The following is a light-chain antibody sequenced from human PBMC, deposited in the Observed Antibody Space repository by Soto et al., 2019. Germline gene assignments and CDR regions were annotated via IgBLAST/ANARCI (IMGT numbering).Light chain of an antibody. CDR3: KSYAGSSTYV. CDR2: EVV. V-gene: IGLV2-8*01. J-gene: IGLJ1*01. CDR1: KNDIGVYDF. Sequence: QSVLTQPPSASGSPGQSVTISCTGTKNDIGVYDFVSWYQHHPGKAPRLIIYEVVQRPSGVPDRFSGSKSGNTASLTVSGLQAADEADYSCKSYAGSSTYVFGSGTKVTVL.